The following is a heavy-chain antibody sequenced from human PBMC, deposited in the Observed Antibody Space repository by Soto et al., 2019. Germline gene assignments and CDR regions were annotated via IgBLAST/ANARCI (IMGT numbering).Heavy chain of an antibody. CDR2: VSGSGGTT. CDR3: GKRDLYY. J-gene: IGHJ4*02. V-gene: IGHV3-23*01. Sequence: EVQLLESGGGLVQPGGSLRLSCAASGFTFSTSAMRWVRQAPGQGLEWVSGVSGSGGTTYYADSVKGRFTISRDNSKNTLYLHMTSLRAEDTAVYYCGKRDLYYWGQGTLATVSS. CDR1: GFTFSTSA.